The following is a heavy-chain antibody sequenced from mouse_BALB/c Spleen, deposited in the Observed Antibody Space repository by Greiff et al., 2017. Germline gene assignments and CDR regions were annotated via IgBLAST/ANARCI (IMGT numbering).Heavy chain of an antibody. J-gene: IGHJ2*01. D-gene: IGHD1-1*01. Sequence: EVKLMESGGGLVKPGGSLKLSCAASGFTFSSYAMSWVRQTPEKRLEWVASISSGGSTYYPDSVKGRFTISRDNARNILYLQMSSLRSEDTAMYYCARKGDYYGSSYFDYWGQGTTLTVSS. CDR1: GFTFSSYA. CDR2: ISSGGST. CDR3: ARKGDYYGSSYFDY. V-gene: IGHV5-6-5*01.